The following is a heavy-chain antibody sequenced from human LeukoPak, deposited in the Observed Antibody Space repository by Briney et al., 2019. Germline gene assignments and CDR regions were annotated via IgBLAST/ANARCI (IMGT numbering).Heavy chain of an antibody. CDR2: VKQDGSEK. CDR3: ATGRAAHLFDY. Sequence: GGSLRLSCAASGFTFNTHWMIWVCQAPGKGLEWVANVKQDGSEKYYVPAVRGRFTISRDNADNSMYLQMHSLSAEDTAVYYCATGRAAHLFDYWGQGTLVTVSS. J-gene: IGHJ4*02. V-gene: IGHV3-7*01. D-gene: IGHD6-6*01. CDR1: GFTFNTHW.